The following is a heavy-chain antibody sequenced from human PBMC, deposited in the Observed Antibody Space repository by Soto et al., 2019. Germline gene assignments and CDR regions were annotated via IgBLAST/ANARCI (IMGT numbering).Heavy chain of an antibody. Sequence: QVQLVESGGGVVQPGRSLRLSCAASGFTFSSYAMHWVRQAPGKGLEWVAVISYDGSNKYYADSVKGRFTISRDNSKNTLYLQMNSLRDEDTAVYYCARGERKYGYYYYYGMDVWGQGTTVTVSS. D-gene: IGHD1-1*01. CDR1: GFTFSSYA. CDR3: ARGERKYGYYYYYGMDV. CDR2: ISYDGSNK. J-gene: IGHJ6*02. V-gene: IGHV3-30-3*01.